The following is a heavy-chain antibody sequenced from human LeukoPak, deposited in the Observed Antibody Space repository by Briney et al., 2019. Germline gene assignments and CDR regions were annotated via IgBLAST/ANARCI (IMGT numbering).Heavy chain of an antibody. J-gene: IGHJ4*02. CDR1: GYTFTSYG. CDR2: ISAYNGST. D-gene: IGHD1-26*01. Sequence: ASVKVSCKASGYTFTSYGISWVRQAPGQGLEWMGWISAYNGSTNYAQKLQGRVTMTTDTSTSTAYMELRSLRSDDTAVYYCARSQAVGATQDYFDYWGQGTLVTVSS. CDR3: ARSQAVGATQDYFDY. V-gene: IGHV1-18*01.